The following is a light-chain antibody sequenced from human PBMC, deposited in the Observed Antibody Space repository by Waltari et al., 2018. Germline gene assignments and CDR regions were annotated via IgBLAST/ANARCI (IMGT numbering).Light chain of an antibody. V-gene: IGKV2-28*01. Sequence: DIVMTQSPLSLPVTPGEPASISCRSSQSLLHSNGYNYLDWYLQKRGQSPQLLIYLGSNRASGVPARFSGSGSGTDFTLKISRVEAEDGGVYYCMQALQTPITFGQGTRLEIK. CDR1: QSLLHSNGYNY. CDR2: LGS. J-gene: IGKJ5*01. CDR3: MQALQTPIT.